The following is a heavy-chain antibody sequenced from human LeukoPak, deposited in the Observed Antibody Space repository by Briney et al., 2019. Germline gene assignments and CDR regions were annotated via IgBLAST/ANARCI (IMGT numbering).Heavy chain of an antibody. CDR3: AKPEGGYAFNY. J-gene: IGHJ4*02. CDR2: IRYDGSNK. V-gene: IGHV3-30*02. D-gene: IGHD2-8*01. Sequence: GGSLRLSCAASGFTFSTSDMQWVRQAPGKRLEWVAFIRYDGSNKYYTASVKGRFTISRDNSKNTLYLQMNTMRAEDAAVYYCAKPEGGYAFNYWGQGTLVTVSS. CDR1: GFTFSTSD.